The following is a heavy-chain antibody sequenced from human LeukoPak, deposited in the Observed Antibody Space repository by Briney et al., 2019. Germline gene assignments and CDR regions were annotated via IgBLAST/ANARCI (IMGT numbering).Heavy chain of an antibody. V-gene: IGHV4-59*08. J-gene: IGHJ4*02. CDR2: IFDSGNT. CDR3: ARQHYYFDY. Sequence: KTSETLSLTCTVSGGSISTYYWSWIRQPPGKGLEWIGYIFDSGNTNYNPSLKSRVTISLDTSKNQFSLRLRSVTAADTAVYYCARQHYYFDYWGQGSLVTVSS. CDR1: GGSISTYY.